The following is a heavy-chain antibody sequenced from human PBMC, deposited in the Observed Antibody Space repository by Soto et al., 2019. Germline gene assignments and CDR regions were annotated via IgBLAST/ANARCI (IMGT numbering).Heavy chain of an antibody. D-gene: IGHD3-22*01. J-gene: IGHJ4*02. CDR1: GYTSTSYY. CDR3: APRGDTGSSGLXY. CDR2: INPSGGST. Sequence: ASVKVSCKASGYTSTSYYMHCVRQAPGQGLEWMGMINPSGGSTTYAQKFQDRVTLTRDTSTSTVYMELSSLTSEDTAVYYCAPRGDTGSSGLXYWGQGTLVTVSS. V-gene: IGHV1-46*01.